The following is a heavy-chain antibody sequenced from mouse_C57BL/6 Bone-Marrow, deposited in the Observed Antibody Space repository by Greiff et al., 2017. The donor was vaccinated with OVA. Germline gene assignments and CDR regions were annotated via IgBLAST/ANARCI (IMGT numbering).Heavy chain of an antibody. CDR3: ARPYYYGSPYFDY. CDR1: GYTFTSYW. CDR2: IYPGSGST. D-gene: IGHD1-1*01. J-gene: IGHJ2*01. V-gene: IGHV1-55*01. Sequence: QVHVKQPGAELVKPGASVKMSCKASGYTFTSYWITWVKQRPGQGLEWIGDIYPGSGSTNYNEKFKSKATLTVDTSSSTAYMQLSSLTSEDSAVYYCARPYYYGSPYFDYWGQGTTLTVSS.